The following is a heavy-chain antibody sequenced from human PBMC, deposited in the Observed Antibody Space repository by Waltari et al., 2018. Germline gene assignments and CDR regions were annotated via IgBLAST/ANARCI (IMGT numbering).Heavy chain of an antibody. CDR2: INPSGGST. Sequence: QVQLVQSGAEVKKPGASVKVSCKASGYTFTSYYMHWVRQAPGQGLEWMGRINPSGGSTSYAKKFQGRVTMTRDTSTSTVYMELSSLRSEDTAVYYCAREGEDCSSTSCSYYDYWGQGTLVTVSS. V-gene: IGHV1-46*01. J-gene: IGHJ4*02. D-gene: IGHD2-2*01. CDR1: GYTFTSYY. CDR3: AREGEDCSSTSCSYYDY.